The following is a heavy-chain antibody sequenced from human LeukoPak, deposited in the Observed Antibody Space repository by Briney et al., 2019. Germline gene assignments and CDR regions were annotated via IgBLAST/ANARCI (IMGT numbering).Heavy chain of an antibody. Sequence: SETLSLTCTVSGDSIISYYWTWIRQPAGKGLEWIGRISGSGNTKYNPSLESRVTMSVDTSKNQFSLKLSSVTAADTAVYYCARLPVVPAAIRPGGAFDIWGQGTMVTVSS. V-gene: IGHV4-4*07. CDR1: GDSIISYY. CDR2: ISGSGNT. CDR3: ARLPVVPAAIRPGGAFDI. J-gene: IGHJ3*02. D-gene: IGHD2-2*02.